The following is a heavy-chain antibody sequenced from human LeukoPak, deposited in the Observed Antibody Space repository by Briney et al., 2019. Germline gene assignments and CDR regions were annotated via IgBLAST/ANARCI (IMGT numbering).Heavy chain of an antibody. CDR2: IIPIFGTA. CDR3: ARDIVVPNGWFDP. CDR1: GGTFSSYA. J-gene: IGHJ5*02. D-gene: IGHD1-26*01. V-gene: IGHV1-69*06. Sequence: GASVKVSCKASGGTFSSYAISWVRQAPGQGLEWMGGIIPIFGTANYAQKFQGRVTITADKSTSTAYMELSSLRSEDTAVYYCARDIVVPNGWFDPWGQGTLVTVSS.